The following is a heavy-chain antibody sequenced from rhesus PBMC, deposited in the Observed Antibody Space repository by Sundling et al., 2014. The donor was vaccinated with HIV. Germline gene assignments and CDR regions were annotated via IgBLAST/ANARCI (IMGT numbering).Heavy chain of an antibody. CDR2: ISEGGGST. J-gene: IGHJ2*01. Sequence: EVQLVESGGGLVKPGGSLRLSCVASGFTFSSYVMHWVRQAPGKGLEWVSVISEGGGSTNYADSVKGRFTISRDNAKNSLFLQMNSLRAEDTAIYYCARGIAVVNWYFDFWGPGTPITISS. V-gene: IGHV3-100*01. CDR3: ARGIAVVNWYFDF. CDR1: GFTFSSYV. D-gene: IGHD6-13*01.